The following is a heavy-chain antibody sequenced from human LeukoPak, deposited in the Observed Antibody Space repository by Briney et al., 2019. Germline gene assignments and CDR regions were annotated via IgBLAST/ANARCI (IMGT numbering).Heavy chain of an antibody. CDR2: INPSGGST. CDR1: GYTFTSYY. CDR3: TRVLWFGHLYNWFDP. D-gene: IGHD3-10*01. J-gene: IGHJ5*02. Sequence: ASVKVSCKASGYTFTSYYMHWVRQAPGQGLEWMGIINPSGGSTSYAQKFQGRVTMTRDTSATTAYMELNSLRSEDTAVYYCTRVLWFGHLYNWFDPWGQGTLVTVSS. V-gene: IGHV1-46*01.